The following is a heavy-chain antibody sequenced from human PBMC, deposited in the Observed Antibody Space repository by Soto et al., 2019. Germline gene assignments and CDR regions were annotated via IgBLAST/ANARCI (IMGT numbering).Heavy chain of an antibody. D-gene: IGHD2-21*02. Sequence: PSETPSLTCTVSGGSVGSNSYSWGWILHSPGKGLEWIGTIYSTDKTYYHPSLLSRVTISVDTSMNELSLRLSSVTAADTAVYFCACRVTRPRGYFHRWGQGTLVTVSS. CDR1: GGSVGSNSYS. CDR3: ACRVTRPRGYFHR. V-gene: IGHV4-39*05. CDR2: IYSTDKT. J-gene: IGHJ1*01.